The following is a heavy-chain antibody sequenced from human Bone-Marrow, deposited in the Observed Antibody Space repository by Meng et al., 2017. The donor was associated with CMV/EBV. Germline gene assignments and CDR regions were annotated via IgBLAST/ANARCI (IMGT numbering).Heavy chain of an antibody. CDR2: IYYSGST. J-gene: IGHJ4*02. CDR1: GGSISSYY. Sequence: SETLSLTCTVSGGSISSYYWSWIRQPPGKGLEWIGYIYYSGSTNYNPSLKSRVTISVDTSKNQFSLKLSSVTAADTAVYYCARSRYCSSTSCYKARVYFDYWGQGTLVTVSS. V-gene: IGHV4-59*08. CDR3: ARSRYCSSTSCYKARVYFDY. D-gene: IGHD2-2*02.